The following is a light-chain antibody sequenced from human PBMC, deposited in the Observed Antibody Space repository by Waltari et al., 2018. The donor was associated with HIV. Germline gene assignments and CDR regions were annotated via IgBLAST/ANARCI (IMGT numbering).Light chain of an antibody. Sequence: QSVLTQPRSVSGSPGQSVTISCPGTSSDVGGYDSVAWYLQHPGKVPKLIIYEVIKRPSGVPDRFSGSKSGNTASLTISGLQTEDEADYFCCSYAGTYTYVLFGGGTKLTVL. CDR1: SSDVGGYDS. CDR2: EVI. V-gene: IGLV2-11*01. CDR3: CSYAGTYTYVL. J-gene: IGLJ3*02.